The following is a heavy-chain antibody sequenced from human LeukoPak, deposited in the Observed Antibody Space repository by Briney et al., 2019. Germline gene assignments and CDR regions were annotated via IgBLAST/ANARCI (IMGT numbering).Heavy chain of an antibody. CDR2: ISYDGSNK. D-gene: IGHD2-15*01. Sequence: GRSLRLSCAASGFTFSSYGMHWLRQAPGKGLEWVAVISYDGSNKYYADSVKGRFTISRDNSKNTLYLQMNSLRAEDTGVYYCAKDRGYCSGGSCYRFDYWGQGTLVTVSS. V-gene: IGHV3-30*18. J-gene: IGHJ4*02. CDR1: GFTFSSYG. CDR3: AKDRGYCSGGSCYRFDY.